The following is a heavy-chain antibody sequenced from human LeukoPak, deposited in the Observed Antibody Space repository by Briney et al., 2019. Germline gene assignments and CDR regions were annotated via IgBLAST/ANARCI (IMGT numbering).Heavy chain of an antibody. V-gene: IGHV3-15*07. D-gene: IGHD5-18*01. CDR2: FKSKTDGGTI. J-gene: IGHJ4*02. CDR1: GFTFNNAW. CDR3: TTGGYRYGDDY. Sequence: GGSLRLSCAASGFTFNNAWMNWVRQAPGKGLEWVGRFKSKTDGGTIDYAAPVKGRFTISRDDSKNTLYLQMNSLKTEDTAVYYCTTGGYRYGDDYWGQGTLATVSS.